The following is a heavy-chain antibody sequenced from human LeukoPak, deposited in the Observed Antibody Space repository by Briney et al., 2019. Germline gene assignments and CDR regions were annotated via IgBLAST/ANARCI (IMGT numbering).Heavy chain of an antibody. D-gene: IGHD4-17*01. J-gene: IGHJ4*02. Sequence: SETLSLTCAVHGGSFSGYYWTWIRQPPGKGLEWIGEISQSESTNYNPSLERRVTISIDWSKNRSYLKLSSVTAADTAVYYCGLSTTRVTTRTLDHWGQGTLVTVSS. CDR2: ISQSEST. CDR3: GLSTTRVTTRTLDH. CDR1: GGSFSGYY. V-gene: IGHV4-34*01.